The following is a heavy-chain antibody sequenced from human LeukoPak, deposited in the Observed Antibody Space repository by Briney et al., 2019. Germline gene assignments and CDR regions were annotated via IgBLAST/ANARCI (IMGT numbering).Heavy chain of an antibody. V-gene: IGHV4-39*01. J-gene: IGHJ5*02. D-gene: IGHD3-22*01. CDR2: IYYSGST. CDR1: GGSISSSSYY. CDR3: ARPTHYDSSGYYQGDWFDP. Sequence: PSETLSLTCTVSGGSISSSSYYWGWIRQPPGKGLEWIGGIYYSGSTYYNPSLKSRVTISVDTSKNQFSLKLSFVTAADTAVYYCARPTHYDSSGYYQGDWFDPWGQGTLVTVSS.